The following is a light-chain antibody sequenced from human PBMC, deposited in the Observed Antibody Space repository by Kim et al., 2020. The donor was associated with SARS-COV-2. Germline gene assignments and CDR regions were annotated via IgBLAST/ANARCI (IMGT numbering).Light chain of an antibody. V-gene: IGLV7-46*01. CDR1: TGGVNSDHY. CDR2: DTN. Sequence: PGGTGSPTYGSSTGGVNSDHYHYWLQQKPGQAPRTLIYDTNNKHSWAPARFSGSLLGGKAALTLSAAQPEDEADYYCFLSYSGARVFGGGTQLTVL. J-gene: IGLJ3*02. CDR3: FLSYSGARV.